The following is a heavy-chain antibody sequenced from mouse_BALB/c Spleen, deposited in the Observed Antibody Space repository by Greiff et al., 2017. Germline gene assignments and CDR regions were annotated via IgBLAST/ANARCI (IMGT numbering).Heavy chain of an antibody. CDR3: TRDGNYDYYAMDY. D-gene: IGHD2-1*01. Sequence: VQLQQSGTMLARPGASVKMSCKASGYTFTSYWMHWVKQRPGQGLEWIGAIYPGNSDTSYNQKFKGKAKLTAVTSTSTAYMELSSLTNEDSAVYYCTRDGNYDYYAMDYWGQGTSVTVSS. J-gene: IGHJ4*01. CDR2: IYPGNSDT. CDR1: GYTFTSYW. V-gene: IGHV1-5*01.